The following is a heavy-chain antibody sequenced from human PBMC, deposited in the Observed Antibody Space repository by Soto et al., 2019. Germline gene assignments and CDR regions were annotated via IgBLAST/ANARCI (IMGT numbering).Heavy chain of an antibody. D-gene: IGHD2-8*02. CDR1: GGSFSGYY. V-gene: IGHV4-34*01. J-gene: IGHJ4*02. CDR2: INHSGST. Sequence: SETLSLTCAVYGGSFSGYYWTWIRQPPGTGLEWIGEINHSGSTNYNPSLKSRVTISVDTSKNQFSLKLISVAAADTAVYYCARDKITGLFDYWGQGTLVTVSS. CDR3: ARDKITGLFDY.